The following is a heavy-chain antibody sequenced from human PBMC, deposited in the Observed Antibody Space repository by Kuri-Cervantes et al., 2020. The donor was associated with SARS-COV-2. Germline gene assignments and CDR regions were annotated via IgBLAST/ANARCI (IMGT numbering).Heavy chain of an antibody. Sequence: ASVKVSCKASGYTFTSYDINWVRQATGQGLEWMGWMNPNSGNTGYAQKFQGRVTITRNTSISTAYMELSSLRSEDTAVYYCASGGQLPYYYYYYYMDVWGKGTTVTDSS. CDR3: ASGGQLPYYYYYYYMDV. CDR1: GYTFTSYD. J-gene: IGHJ6*03. CDR2: MNPNSGNT. D-gene: IGHD1-1*01. V-gene: IGHV1-8*03.